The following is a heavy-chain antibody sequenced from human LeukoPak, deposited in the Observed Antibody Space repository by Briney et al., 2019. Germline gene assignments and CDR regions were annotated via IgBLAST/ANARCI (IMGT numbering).Heavy chain of an antibody. D-gene: IGHD1-26*01. CDR3: ARVLLQEPYYYYYMDV. Sequence: SETLSLTCTVSGGSISNYYWSWIRQPPGKGLEWIGYVYYSGSTNYNPSLKSRVTISVDTSKNQFSLKLSSVTAADTAVYYCARVLLQEPYYYYYMDVWGKGTTVTVSS. CDR2: VYYSGST. V-gene: IGHV4-59*12. CDR1: GGSISNYY. J-gene: IGHJ6*03.